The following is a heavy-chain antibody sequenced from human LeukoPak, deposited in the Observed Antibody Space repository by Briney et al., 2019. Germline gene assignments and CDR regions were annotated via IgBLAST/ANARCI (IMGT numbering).Heavy chain of an antibody. CDR3: AELGITMIGGV. CDR2: ISSSGSTI. D-gene: IGHD3-10*02. V-gene: IGHV3-48*03. Sequence: GGSLRLSCAASGFIFSSYEMNWVRQAPGKGLEWVSYISSSGSTIYYADSVKVRFTMSRDNAKNSLYLQMNSLRAEDTAVYYCAELGITMIGGVWGKGTTVTISS. J-gene: IGHJ6*04. CDR1: GFIFSSYE.